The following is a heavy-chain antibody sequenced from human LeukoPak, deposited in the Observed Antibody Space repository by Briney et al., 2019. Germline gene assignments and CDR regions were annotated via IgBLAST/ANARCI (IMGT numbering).Heavy chain of an antibody. CDR2: ISSNGGST. CDR3: AKDQREIAYYYYYYGMDV. Sequence: GGSLRLSCSASGFTFSSYAMHWVRQAPGKGLEYVSAISSNGGSTYYADSVKGRFTISRDNSKNTLYLQMGSLRAEDTAVYYCAKDQREIAYYYYYYGMDVWGQGTTVTVSS. J-gene: IGHJ6*02. CDR1: GFTFSSYA. V-gene: IGHV3-64D*06.